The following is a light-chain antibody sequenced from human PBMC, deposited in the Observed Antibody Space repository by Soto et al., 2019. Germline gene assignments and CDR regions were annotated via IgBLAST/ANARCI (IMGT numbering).Light chain of an antibody. CDR3: LLSYTDERV. J-gene: IGLJ1*01. CDR1: TGAVTSGHY. CDR2: DTN. V-gene: IGLV7-46*01. Sequence: QAVVTQEPSVTVSPGVTVTLTFGSSTGAVTSGHYPYWFQQKPGQAPRTLIYDTNNKHSWTPARFSGSLLGGKAALTLSGAQPEDEAEYYCLLSYTDERVFGTGTKVTV.